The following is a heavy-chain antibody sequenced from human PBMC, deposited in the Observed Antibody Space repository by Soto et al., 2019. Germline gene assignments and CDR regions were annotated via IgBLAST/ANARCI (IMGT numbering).Heavy chain of an antibody. CDR3: AKDKGSYVRYYYYGMDV. V-gene: IGHV3-23*01. CDR2: ISGSGGST. CDR1: GFTFSSYA. J-gene: IGHJ6*02. D-gene: IGHD3-10*01. Sequence: GWSLRLSCAASGFTFSSYAMSWVRQAQGKGLEWVSAISGSGGSTYYADSVKGRFTISRDNSKNTLYLQMNSLRAEDTAVYYCAKDKGSYVRYYYYGMDVLGQGTTVTVSS.